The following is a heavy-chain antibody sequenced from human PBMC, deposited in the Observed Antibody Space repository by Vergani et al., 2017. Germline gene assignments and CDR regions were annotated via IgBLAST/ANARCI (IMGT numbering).Heavy chain of an antibody. CDR1: GGSISSGGYS. J-gene: IGHJ5*02. CDR2: IYHSGST. Sequence: QVQLQQWGAGLVKPSQTLSLTCTVSGGSISSGGYSWSWIRQPPGKGLEWIGYIYHSGSTYYNPSLKSRVTISVDRSKNQFSLKLSSVTAADTAVYYCALGGKVVPAGKEPDYGDYEGNWFDPWGQGTLVTVSS. D-gene: IGHD4-17*01. V-gene: IGHV4-30-2*01. CDR3: ALGGKVVPAGKEPDYGDYEGNWFDP.